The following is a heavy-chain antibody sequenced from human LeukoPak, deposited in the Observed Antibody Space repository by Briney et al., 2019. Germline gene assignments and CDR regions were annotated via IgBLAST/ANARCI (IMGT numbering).Heavy chain of an antibody. V-gene: IGHV3-21*01. CDR1: GFTFSSYS. CDR3: ARVPYCRGGSCHGPY. Sequence: GGSLRLSCAASGFTFSSYSMNWVRQAPGKGLEWVSSISSSSSYIYYADSVKGRLTISRDNAKNSLYLQMNSLRAEDTAVYYCARVPYCRGGSCHGPYWGQGTLVTVSS. D-gene: IGHD2-15*01. CDR2: ISSSSSYI. J-gene: IGHJ4*02.